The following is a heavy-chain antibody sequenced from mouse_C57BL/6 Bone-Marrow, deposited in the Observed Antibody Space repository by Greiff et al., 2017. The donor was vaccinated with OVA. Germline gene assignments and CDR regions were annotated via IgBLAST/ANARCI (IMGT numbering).Heavy chain of an antibody. Sequence: QVQLQQSGPELVKPGASVKISCKASGYAFSSSWMNWVKQRPGKGLEWIGRIYPGDGDTNYNGKFKGKATLTADKSSSTAYMQLSSLTSEDSAVYFCARHYSNYVNYAMDYWGQGTSVTVSS. CDR3: ARHYSNYVNYAMDY. D-gene: IGHD2-5*01. CDR1: GYAFSSSW. J-gene: IGHJ4*01. V-gene: IGHV1-82*01. CDR2: IYPGDGDT.